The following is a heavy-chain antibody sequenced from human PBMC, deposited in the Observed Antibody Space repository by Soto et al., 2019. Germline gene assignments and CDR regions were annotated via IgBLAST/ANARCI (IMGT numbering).Heavy chain of an antibody. V-gene: IGHV3-30*03. Sequence: QVQLVESGGGVVQPGRSLRPSCAASGFTFSSYGMHWVRQAPGKGLEWVAVISYDGSNKYYADSVKGRFTISRDNSKNTLYLQMNSLRAEDTAVYYCARDYSMVVVGPGYWGQGTLVTVSS. CDR1: GFTFSSYG. CDR2: ISYDGSNK. CDR3: ARDYSMVVVGPGY. D-gene: IGHD3-22*01. J-gene: IGHJ4*02.